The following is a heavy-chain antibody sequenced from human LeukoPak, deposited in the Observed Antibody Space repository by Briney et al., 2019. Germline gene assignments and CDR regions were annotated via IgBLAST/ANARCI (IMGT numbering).Heavy chain of an antibody. D-gene: IGHD6-13*01. CDR3: ASLYSSSWYGTPPDY. CDR2: INHSGST. J-gene: IGHJ4*02. CDR1: GGSISSYY. V-gene: IGHV4-34*01. Sequence: SETLSLTCTVSGGSISSYYWSWIRQPPGKGLEWIGEINHSGSTNYNPSLKSRVTISVDTSKNQFSLKLSSVTAADTAVYYCASLYSSSWYGTPPDYWGQGTLVTVSS.